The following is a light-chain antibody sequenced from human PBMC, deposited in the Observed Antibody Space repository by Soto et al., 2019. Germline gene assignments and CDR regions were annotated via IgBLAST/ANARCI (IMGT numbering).Light chain of an antibody. J-gene: IGLJ1*01. CDR1: SSNIGSNT. CDR2: SDN. CDR3: AAWDDSLNGRHV. V-gene: IGLV1-44*01. Sequence: QSVLTQPPSASGTPGQRVTISCSGSSSNIGSNTVNWFQQLPGTAPKLLIYSDNQRPSGFPGRFSGSKSVTSASLAISGLQSDDEADYYCAAWDDSLNGRHVFGTGTKLTVL.